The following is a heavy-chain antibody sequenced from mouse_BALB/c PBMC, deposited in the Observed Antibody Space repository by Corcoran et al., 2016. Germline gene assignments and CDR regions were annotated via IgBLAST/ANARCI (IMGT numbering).Heavy chain of an antibody. CDR2: INTYTGEP. CDR3: ARGGGLRRDYYAMDY. CDR1: GYTFTNYG. D-gene: IGHD2-2*01. Sequence: QIQLVRSGPELKKPGETVKISCKASGYTFTNYGMNWVKQAPGKGLKWMGWINTYTGEPTYADDFKGRFAFSLETSASTAYLQINNLKNEDMATYFCARGGGLRRDYYAMDYWGQGTSVTVSS. J-gene: IGHJ4*01. V-gene: IGHV9-1*02.